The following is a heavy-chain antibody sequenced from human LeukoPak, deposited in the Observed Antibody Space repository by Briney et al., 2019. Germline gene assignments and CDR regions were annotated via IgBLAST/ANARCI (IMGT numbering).Heavy chain of an antibody. Sequence: ASVTVSCTASGGTFSSYAISWVRQAPGQGLEWMGGIIPIFGTANYAQKFQGRVTITADESTSTAYMELSSLRSEDTAVYYCARDGVDTAMAYGMDVWGQGTTVTVSS. CDR2: IIPIFGTA. D-gene: IGHD5-18*01. V-gene: IGHV1-69*13. CDR1: GGTFSSYA. CDR3: ARDGVDTAMAYGMDV. J-gene: IGHJ6*02.